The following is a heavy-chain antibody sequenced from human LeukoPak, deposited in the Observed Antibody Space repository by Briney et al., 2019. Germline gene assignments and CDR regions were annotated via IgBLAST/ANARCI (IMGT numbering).Heavy chain of an antibody. CDR3: ARDVGGIAAAGTDLLYFDY. CDR1: GYTFTGYF. J-gene: IGHJ4*02. Sequence: ASVKVSCRASGYTFTGYFMYWVRQAPGQGLEWMGWINPNSGGTNYAQKFQGRVTMTRDTSISTAYMELSRLRSDDTAVYYCARDVGGIAAAGTDLLYFDYWGQGTLVTVSS. CDR2: INPNSGGT. D-gene: IGHD6-13*01. V-gene: IGHV1-2*02.